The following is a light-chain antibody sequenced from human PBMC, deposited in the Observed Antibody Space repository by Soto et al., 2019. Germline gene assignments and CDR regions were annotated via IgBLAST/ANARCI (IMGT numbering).Light chain of an antibody. CDR1: QSISIW. CDR3: QQFQSYSRT. CDR2: DAS. V-gene: IGKV1-5*01. Sequence: IQLTQSPYSLSASVGDGVTLTCLARQSISIWLAWYQQKPGKAPKLLIYDASSLDSGVPSRFSGSGSGAEFTLTISSLQPDDFATYYCQQFQSYSRTFGQGTRLEIK. J-gene: IGKJ5*01.